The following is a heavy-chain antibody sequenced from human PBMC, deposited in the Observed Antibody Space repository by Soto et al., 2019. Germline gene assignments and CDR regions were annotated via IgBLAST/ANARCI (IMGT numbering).Heavy chain of an antibody. J-gene: IGHJ1*01. Sequence: QVQLVQSGAEVKKPGSSVKVSCKASGGTFSNYAIAWVRQAPGQGLEWMGGLIPISGTTNYAQKFQGRVTITADESTSTAHMELRSLRSEDTAVYYCARGPDGDYEKSGNCYAEYVQHWGQGTLVTVSS. CDR3: ARGPDGDYEKSGNCYAEYVQH. V-gene: IGHV1-69*12. D-gene: IGHD3-22*01. CDR1: GGTFSNYA. CDR2: LIPISGTT.